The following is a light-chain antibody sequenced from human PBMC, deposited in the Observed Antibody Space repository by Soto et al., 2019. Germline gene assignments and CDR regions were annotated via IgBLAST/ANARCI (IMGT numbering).Light chain of an antibody. Sequence: DIQMTQSPSTLSASLGDRVTITCLASQNINKWLAWYQQKPGQAPKLLIAKASTVESGVPSRFSGSESGTDFNLTISCLQPDDFATYFCQQYGSYPWTVGQGTTVEI. CDR2: KAS. V-gene: IGKV1-5*03. CDR3: QQYGSYPWT. J-gene: IGKJ1*01. CDR1: QNINKW.